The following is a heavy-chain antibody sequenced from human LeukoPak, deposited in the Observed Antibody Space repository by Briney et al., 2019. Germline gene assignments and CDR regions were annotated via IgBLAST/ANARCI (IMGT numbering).Heavy chain of an antibody. J-gene: IGHJ4*02. Sequence: GGSLRLSCAASGFTFSSYAMSWVRQAPGKGLEWVSAISGSGGSTYYADSVTGRFTISRDNSKNTLYLQMNSLRVEDTAVYYCAKGEGYYYDSSGYYSSFDYWGQGTLVTVSS. V-gene: IGHV3-23*01. CDR1: GFTFSSYA. CDR2: ISGSGGST. CDR3: AKGEGYYYDSSGYYSSFDY. D-gene: IGHD3-22*01.